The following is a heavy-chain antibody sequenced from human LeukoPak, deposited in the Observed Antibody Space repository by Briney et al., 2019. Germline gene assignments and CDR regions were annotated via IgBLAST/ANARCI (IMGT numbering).Heavy chain of an antibody. CDR1: GFTVSSNS. D-gene: IGHD3-3*01. CDR2: IYSDNT. Sequence: GGSLRLSCTVSGFTVSSNSMSWVRQAPGKGLEWVSFIYSDNTHYSDSVKGRFTISRDNSKNTLYLQMNSLRAEDTAIYYCAKDFTRSGGCYMDVWGKGTTVTVSS. CDR3: AKDFTRSGGCYMDV. V-gene: IGHV3-53*01. J-gene: IGHJ6*03.